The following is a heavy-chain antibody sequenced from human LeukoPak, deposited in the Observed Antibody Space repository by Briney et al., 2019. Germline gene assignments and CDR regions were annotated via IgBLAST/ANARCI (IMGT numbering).Heavy chain of an antibody. CDR2: IYYSGST. V-gene: IGHV4-31*03. CDR3: ARERTGYSGYAGSYWYFDL. J-gene: IGHJ2*01. Sequence: KPSETLSLTCTVSGGSISSGGYYWSWIRQHPGKGLEWIGYIYYSGSTYYNPSLKSRVTISVDTSKNQFSLKLSSVTAADTAVYYCARERTGYSGYAGSYWYFDLWGRGTLVTVSS. D-gene: IGHD5-12*01. CDR1: GGSISSGGYY.